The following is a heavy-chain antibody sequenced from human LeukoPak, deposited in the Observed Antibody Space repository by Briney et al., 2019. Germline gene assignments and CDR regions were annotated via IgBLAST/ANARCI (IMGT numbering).Heavy chain of an antibody. J-gene: IGHJ4*02. V-gene: IGHV3-30*03. CDR2: ISYDGGNK. Sequence: GGSLRLSCTASGFSFSRYSMNWVRQAPGKGLEWVAAISYDGGNKIYADSVKGRFTISRDNSKNTLSLQMNSLRPEDTAVYYCVRQSCLSGSGCYLDFWGQGTLVTVSS. D-gene: IGHD3-22*01. CDR1: GFSFSRYS. CDR3: VRQSCLSGSGCYLDF.